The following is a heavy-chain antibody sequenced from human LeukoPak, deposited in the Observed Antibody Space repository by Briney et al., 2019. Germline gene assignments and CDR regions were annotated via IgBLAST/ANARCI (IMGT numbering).Heavy chain of an antibody. D-gene: IGHD3-22*01. J-gene: IGHJ4*02. CDR3: ARISYYYDSSGHPGYFDY. V-gene: IGHV4-38-2*01. CDR2: IYRSGST. CDR1: GYSISSGYY. Sequence: SETLSLTCAVSGYSISSGYYWGWIRQPPGKGLEWIGSIYRSGSTYYNPPLKSRITISIDTSNNQFSLKLNSVTAADTAVYYCARISYYYDSSGHPGYFDYWGQGTLVTVSS.